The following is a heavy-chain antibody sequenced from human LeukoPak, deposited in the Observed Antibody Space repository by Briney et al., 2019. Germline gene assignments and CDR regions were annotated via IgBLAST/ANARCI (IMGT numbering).Heavy chain of an antibody. CDR3: ARGGYSYGSFTGYYMDV. CDR2: IYYSGST. Sequence: SETLSLTCTVSGGSISSYYWSWIRQPPGKGLEWIGYIYYSGSTNYNPSLKSRVTISVDTSKNRFSLKLSSVTAADTAVYYCARGGYSYGSFTGYYMDVWGKGTTVTISS. V-gene: IGHV4-59*01. J-gene: IGHJ6*03. CDR1: GGSISSYY. D-gene: IGHD5-18*01.